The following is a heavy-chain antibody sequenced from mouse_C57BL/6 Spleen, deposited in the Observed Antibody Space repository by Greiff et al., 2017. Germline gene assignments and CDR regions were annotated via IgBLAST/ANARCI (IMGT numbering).Heavy chain of an antibody. D-gene: IGHD4-1*01. CDR3: ARELAGTDFDY. CDR2: IYPSDSET. CDR1: GYTFTSYW. Sequence: HVQLQPPGAELVRPGSSVKLSCKASGYTFTSYWMDWVKQRPGQGLEWIGNIYPSDSETHYNQKFKDKATLTVDKSSSTAYMQLSSLTSEDSAVYYCARELAGTDFDYWGQGTTLTGSS. J-gene: IGHJ2*01. V-gene: IGHV1-61*01.